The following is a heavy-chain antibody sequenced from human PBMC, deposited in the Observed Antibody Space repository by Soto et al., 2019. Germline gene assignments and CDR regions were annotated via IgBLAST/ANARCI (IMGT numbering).Heavy chain of an antibody. CDR2: MSHIGSV. Sequence: QVLLQESGPGLVQPSGTLSLSCVVSGVSIGSNYYWGWVRQPPGKGLEWLGDMSHIGSVNYNPSLKGRVTISMDKSQNQFSLKLDSMTAADTAVYHCARSLGWYAVDYWGQGTLVIVSS. V-gene: IGHV4-4*02. J-gene: IGHJ4*02. CDR1: GVSIGSNYY. D-gene: IGHD6-19*01. CDR3: ARSLGWYAVDY.